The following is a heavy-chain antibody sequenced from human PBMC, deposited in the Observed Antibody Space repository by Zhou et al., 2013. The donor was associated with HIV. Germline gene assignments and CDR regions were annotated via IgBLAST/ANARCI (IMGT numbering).Heavy chain of an antibody. CDR3: ASPMGYTTYWDQRANFQH. CDR1: GYTFTDFY. CDR2: INPNSGGT. V-gene: IGHV1-2*02. J-gene: IGHJ1*01. Sequence: QVQLVQSGAEVKKPGASVKVSCKASGYTFTDFYMHWVRQAPGQGLEWMGWINPNSGGTNYAQKFQGRVTMTRDTSISTAYMELSRLRSDDTAVYYCASPMGYTTYWDQRANFQHWGQGTLVTVSS. D-gene: IGHD6-13*01.